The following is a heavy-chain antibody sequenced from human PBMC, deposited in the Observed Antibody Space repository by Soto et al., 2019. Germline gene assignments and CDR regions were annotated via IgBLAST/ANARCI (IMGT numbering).Heavy chain of an antibody. D-gene: IGHD3-22*01. CDR2: ISGSGSNP. J-gene: IGHJ4*02. Sequence: GGSLRLSCAASGFTFSSYAMSWVRQAPGQGLEWVSAISGSGSNPYYADSVKGRFTISRDNSKNTLYLQMNILRAEDTALYYCAKDGYYDSSGYSDYWCQGTLVTVSS. CDR3: AKDGYYDSSGYSDY. V-gene: IGHV3-23*01. CDR1: GFTFSSYA.